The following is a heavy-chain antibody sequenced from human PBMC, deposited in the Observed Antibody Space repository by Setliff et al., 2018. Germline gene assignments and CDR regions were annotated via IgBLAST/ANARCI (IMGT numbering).Heavy chain of an antibody. D-gene: IGHD6-13*01. J-gene: IGHJ3*02. CDR3: ARTMYSSSWYGAFDI. CDR2: IHYSGSP. V-gene: IGHV4-59*01. CDR1: GGSISSYY. Sequence: SETLSLTCTVSGGSISSYYWNWIRQPPGKGLEWIGYIHYSGSPNYHPSLKSRVSTSVDTSQNQISLKLSSVTAADTAVYYCARTMYSSSWYGAFDIWGQGKMVTVSS.